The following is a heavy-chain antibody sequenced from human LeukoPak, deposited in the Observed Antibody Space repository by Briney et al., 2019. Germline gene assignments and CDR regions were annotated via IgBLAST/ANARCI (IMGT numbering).Heavy chain of an antibody. V-gene: IGHV3-23*01. CDR1: GFTFSNSA. Sequence: GGSLRLACAASGFTFSNSAMSWVRQAPGKGLEWVSTLSGSGITTYYADSVKGRFTISRDNSKNTLYLQMNSLRAEDTAVYYCAKGIYSSGWSYFDYWGHGTLVTVSS. CDR2: LSGSGITT. D-gene: IGHD6-19*01. CDR3: AKGIYSSGWSYFDY. J-gene: IGHJ4*01.